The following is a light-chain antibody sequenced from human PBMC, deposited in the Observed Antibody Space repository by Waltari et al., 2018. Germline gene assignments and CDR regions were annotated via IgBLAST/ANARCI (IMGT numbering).Light chain of an antibody. CDR2: VNSDGSY. V-gene: IGLV4-69*01. J-gene: IGLJ1*01. CDR3: QTWNIGIRV. CDR1: SGHNTYA. Sequence: QLALTQSPSASASLGASVTLTCTLSSGHNTYAIAWHQQPPEKAPRYLMKVNSDGSYAKADGIPDRFSGSISGAERFLTISSLQSEDEADYYCQTWNIGIRVFGIGTKVTVL.